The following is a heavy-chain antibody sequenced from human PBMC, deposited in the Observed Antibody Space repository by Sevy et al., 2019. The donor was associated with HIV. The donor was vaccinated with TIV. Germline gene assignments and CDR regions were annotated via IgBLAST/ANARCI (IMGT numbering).Heavy chain of an antibody. CDR1: GYTFSSYT. V-gene: IGHV1-18*01. Sequence: ASVKVSCKASGYTFSSYTITWVRQAPGQGLEWLGWISPFNGDTNYAQKLQGRVTMTTDTSTGTAYMELRSLRSGDTAVYYCARAFCTGGRCYSLAYWGQGTLVTVS. J-gene: IGHJ4*02. CDR3: ARAFCTGGRCYSLAY. D-gene: IGHD2-15*01. CDR2: ISPFNGDT.